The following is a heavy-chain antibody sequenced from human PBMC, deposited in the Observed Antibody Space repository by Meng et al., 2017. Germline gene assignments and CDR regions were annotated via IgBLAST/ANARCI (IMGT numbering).Heavy chain of an antibody. J-gene: IGHJ4*02. CDR3: ARGGGYSGPLGGLKTYYFDY. CDR1: GGSISSGSYY. V-gene: IGHV4-61*02. Sequence: SETLSLTCTVSGGSISSGSYYWSWIRQPAGKGLEWIGRIYTSGSTNHNPSLKSRVTISVDTSKNQFSLKLSSVTAADTAVYYCARGGGYSGPLGGLKTYYFDYWGQGTLVTVSS. CDR2: IYTSGST. D-gene: IGHD5-12*01.